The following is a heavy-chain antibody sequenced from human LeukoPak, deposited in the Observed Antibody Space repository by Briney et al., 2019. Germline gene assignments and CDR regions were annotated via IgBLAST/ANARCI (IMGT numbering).Heavy chain of an antibody. J-gene: IGHJ1*01. CDR1: GYTLTELS. Sequence: ASVKVSCKVSGYTLTELSMHWVRQAPGKGLEWMGGFDPEDGETIYAQKFQGSVTMTEDTSTDTAYMELSSLRSEDTAVYYCATAVLRYFDWSIYFQHWGQGTLVTVSS. V-gene: IGHV1-24*01. D-gene: IGHD3-9*01. CDR3: ATAVLRYFDWSIYFQH. CDR2: FDPEDGET.